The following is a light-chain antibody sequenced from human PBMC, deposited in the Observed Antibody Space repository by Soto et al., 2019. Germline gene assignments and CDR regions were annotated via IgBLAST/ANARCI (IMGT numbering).Light chain of an antibody. V-gene: IGKV1-39*01. Sequence: DIQMTQSPSSLSASVGDRVTISCRASQSISTYLNWYQQKPGKAPKFRIYSASILQSGVTSRFSGSGSGTDFTLTISSLQPEDFATYYCQQSYSTPCTFGQGTKLEIK. CDR3: QQSYSTPCT. J-gene: IGKJ2*02. CDR2: SAS. CDR1: QSISTY.